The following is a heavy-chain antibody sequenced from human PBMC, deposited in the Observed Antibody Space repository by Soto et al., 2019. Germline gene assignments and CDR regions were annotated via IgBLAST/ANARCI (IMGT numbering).Heavy chain of an antibody. CDR1: GSPFTSYG. CDR3: ARVVIGTTGTTYYYYGMDV. V-gene: IGHV1-18*01. CDR2: SSAYNGNT. D-gene: IGHD4-4*01. Sequence: GASVKVSCKASGSPFTSYGISWVRRAPGQGLAWMGRSSAYNGNTNYAQKLQVSVTMTTDTSTSTAYMELRSLRSDDTAVYYCARVVIGTTGTTYYYYGMDVWGQGTTVTVSS. J-gene: IGHJ6*02.